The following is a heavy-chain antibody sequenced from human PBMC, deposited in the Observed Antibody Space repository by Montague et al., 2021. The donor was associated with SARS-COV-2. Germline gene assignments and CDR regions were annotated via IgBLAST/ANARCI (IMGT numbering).Heavy chain of an antibody. D-gene: IGHD6-19*01. CDR2: IYYSGST. CDR1: GGSISSYH. V-gene: IGHV4-59*01. J-gene: IGHJ3*02. CDR3: ARGSGWMGNAFDI. Sequence: SETQSLICTVSGGSISSYHWSWIRQPPVKGLEWIGYIYYSGSTNYNPSLKSRVTISVDTSKNQFSLKLSSVTAADTAVYYCARGSGWMGNAFDIWGQGTMVTVSS.